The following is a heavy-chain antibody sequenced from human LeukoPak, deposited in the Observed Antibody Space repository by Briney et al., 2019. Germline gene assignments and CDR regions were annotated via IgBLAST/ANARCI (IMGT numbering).Heavy chain of an antibody. CDR1: GYTFTGYY. V-gene: IGHV1-2*02. D-gene: IGHD2-15*01. J-gene: IGHJ4*02. Sequence: ASVKVSCKASGYTFTGYYMHWVRQAPGQGLEWMGWINPNSGGTNYAQKFQGRVTMTRNTSISTAYMELSSLRSEDTAVYYCARGRYCSGGSCYFDYWGQGTLVTVSS. CDR2: INPNSGGT. CDR3: ARGRYCSGGSCYFDY.